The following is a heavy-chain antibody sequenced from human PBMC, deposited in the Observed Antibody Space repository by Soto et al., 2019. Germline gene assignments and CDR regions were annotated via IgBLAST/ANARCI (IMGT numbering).Heavy chain of an antibody. J-gene: IGHJ4*02. V-gene: IGHV1-69*13. CDR1: GGTFSSYA. D-gene: IGHD3-22*01. CDR3: ASPRRSPYYYDSSGYYYRRPLDY. CDR2: IIPIFGTA. Sequence: SVKVSCKASGGTFSSYAISWVRQAPGQGLEWMGGIIPIFGTANYAQKFQGRVTITADESTSTAYMELSSLRSEDTAVYYCASPRRSPYYYDSSGYYYRRPLDYWGQGSLVTVSS.